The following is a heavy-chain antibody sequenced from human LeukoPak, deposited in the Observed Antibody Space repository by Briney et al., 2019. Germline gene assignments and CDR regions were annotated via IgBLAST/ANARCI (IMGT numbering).Heavy chain of an antibody. D-gene: IGHD3-10*01. Sequence: GGSLRLSCVASGFTFSVYWMSWVRQAPGKGLEWVANIKEDGSEKYYVDSVKGRFTISRDNAKNSLYLQMSSLRAEDTAVYYCARGGSWFAPWGQGTLVTVSS. CDR3: ARGGSWFAP. J-gene: IGHJ5*02. CDR1: GFTFSVYW. V-gene: IGHV3-7*01. CDR2: IKEDGSEK.